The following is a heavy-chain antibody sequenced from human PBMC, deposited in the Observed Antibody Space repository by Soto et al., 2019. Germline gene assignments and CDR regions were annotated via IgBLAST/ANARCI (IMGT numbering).Heavy chain of an antibody. V-gene: IGHV3-30*18. J-gene: IGHJ4*02. D-gene: IGHD3-10*01. CDR3: AKDLDPEYGSGSYCLDY. Sequence: GGSLRLSCAARGFTFISYGMHRVLQAPCKGLEWVAVISYDGSNKYYADSVKGRFTISRDNSKNTLYLQMNSLRAEYTAVYYCAKDLDPEYGSGSYCLDYWGQGT. CDR2: ISYDGSNK. CDR1: GFTFISYG.